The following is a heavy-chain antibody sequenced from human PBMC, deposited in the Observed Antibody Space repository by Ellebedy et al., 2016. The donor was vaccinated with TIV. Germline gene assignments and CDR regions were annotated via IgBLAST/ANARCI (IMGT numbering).Heavy chain of an antibody. J-gene: IGHJ3*01. CDR1: GLTFSSYG. CDR2: IWYDSSNK. Sequence: GGSLRLSXAASGLTFSSYGMHWVRQAPGKGLEWVSVIWYDSSNKYYSESVKGRFTISRDNAKNTLYLEMNSLRVEDTAVYYCARENEQLVLGAFDVWGQGTMVTVSS. V-gene: IGHV3-33*01. D-gene: IGHD6-6*01. CDR3: ARENEQLVLGAFDV.